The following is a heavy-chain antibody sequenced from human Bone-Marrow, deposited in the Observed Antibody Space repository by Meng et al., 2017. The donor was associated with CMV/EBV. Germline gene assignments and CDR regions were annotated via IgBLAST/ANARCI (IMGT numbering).Heavy chain of an antibody. CDR3: ARARSGGRYYYGKDV. Sequence: SETLSLTCTVSGGSISSSSYYWGWIRQPPGKGLEWIGSIYYSGSTYYNPSLKSRVTISVDTSKNQFSLKLSSVTAADTAVYYCARARSGGRYYYGKDVWGQGTTVTVSS. J-gene: IGHJ6*02. V-gene: IGHV4-39*07. CDR2: IYYSGST. D-gene: IGHD1-26*01. CDR1: GGSISSSSYY.